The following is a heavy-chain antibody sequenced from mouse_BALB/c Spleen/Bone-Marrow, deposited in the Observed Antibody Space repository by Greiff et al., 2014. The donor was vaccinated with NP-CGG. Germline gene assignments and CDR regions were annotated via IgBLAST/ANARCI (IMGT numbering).Heavy chain of an antibody. D-gene: IGHD2-3*01. V-gene: IGHV5-9-3*01. J-gene: IGHJ2*01. Sequence: EVKLVESGGGLVKPGGSLKLSCAASGFTFSNYAMSWVRQTPEKRLEWVAIISSGGSYTYYPDSVKGRFIISRDNAKTILYLQMSSLRSEDTAMYYCARQDGFDYWGQGTTLTVS. CDR1: GFTFSNYA. CDR2: ISSGGSYT. CDR3: ARQDGFDY.